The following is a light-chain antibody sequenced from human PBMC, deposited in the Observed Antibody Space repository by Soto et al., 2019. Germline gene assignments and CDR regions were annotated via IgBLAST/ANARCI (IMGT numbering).Light chain of an antibody. V-gene: IGKV3-15*01. J-gene: IGKJ5*01. CDR3: QQYHDWPPIT. CDR1: QSISRN. Sequence: EIVMTQSPATLSVSPVERATLSCRASQSISRNLAWYQQKPGQAPRLLIYSASTRATGIPARFSGSGSGTEFTLTISSLQSEDFAVYHCQQYHDWPPITFGQGTRLEI. CDR2: SAS.